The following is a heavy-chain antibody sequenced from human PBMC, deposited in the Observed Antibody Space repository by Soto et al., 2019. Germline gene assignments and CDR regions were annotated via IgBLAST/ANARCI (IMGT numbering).Heavy chain of an antibody. CDR1: GFTFSSYA. CDR3: AKVFYYYDSSGYYYFDY. CDR2: ISGSGSTI. Sequence: GGSLRLSCAASGFTFSSYAVSWVRQSPGKGPEWISSISGSGSTIYYADSVKGRFTISRDNSKNTLYLQMSSLRTEDTAVYYCAKVFYYYDSSGYYYFDYWGQGTLVTVSS. D-gene: IGHD3-22*01. V-gene: IGHV3-23*01. J-gene: IGHJ4*02.